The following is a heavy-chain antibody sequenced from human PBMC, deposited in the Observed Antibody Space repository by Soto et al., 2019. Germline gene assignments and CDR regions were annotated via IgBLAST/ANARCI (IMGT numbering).Heavy chain of an antibody. D-gene: IGHD1-26*01. J-gene: IGHJ4*02. V-gene: IGHV1-8*02. Sequence: QVQLVQSGAEVKKPGASVKVSCKASGYTFTSYHISWVRQASGRGLEWMGWMHPHRGNSGYARKFQDRVTMTCDTSTSTAYMELSSLRSEDSAVYFCSRGLGATDYWVQGTLVTVSS. CDR1: GYTFTSYH. CDR3: SRGLGATDY. CDR2: MHPHRGNS.